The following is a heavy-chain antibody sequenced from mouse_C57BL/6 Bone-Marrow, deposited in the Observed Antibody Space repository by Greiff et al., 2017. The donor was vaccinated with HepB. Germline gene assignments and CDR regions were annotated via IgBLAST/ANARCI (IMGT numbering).Heavy chain of an antibody. V-gene: IGHV1-82*01. J-gene: IGHJ1*03. Sequence: LVKPGASVKISCKASGYAFSSSWMNWVKQRPGKGLEWIGRIYPGDGDTNSNGKFKGKATLTADKSSSTAYMQLSSLTSEDSAVYFCATITTVVWGTGTTVTVSS. CDR1: GYAFSSSW. CDR3: ATITTVV. CDR2: IYPGDGDT. D-gene: IGHD1-1*01.